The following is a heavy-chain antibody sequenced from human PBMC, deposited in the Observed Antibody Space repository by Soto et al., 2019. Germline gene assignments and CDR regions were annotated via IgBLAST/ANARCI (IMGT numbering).Heavy chain of an antibody. J-gene: IGHJ4*02. CDR1: GFSFSSYS. Sequence: EVQLVESGGGLVKPGGSLRLSCAASGFSFSSYSMNWVRQAPGKGLEWVSYIGSSSSYKYYADSVQGRFTTSRDNAKNSLYLQMNSLRAEDTAVYYCVRGFDYWGQGTLVTVSS. V-gene: IGHV3-21*02. CDR3: VRGFDY. CDR2: IGSSSSYK.